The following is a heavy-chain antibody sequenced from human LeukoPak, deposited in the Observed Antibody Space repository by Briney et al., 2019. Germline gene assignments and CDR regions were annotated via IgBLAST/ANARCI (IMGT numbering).Heavy chain of an antibody. Sequence: GGSLRLSCAASGFTFSSYSMNWVRQAPGKGLEWVSFISSTSSYIYYADSVKGRFTISRDNAKNSLYLQMNSLRAEDTALYYCAKDTTYCGSYYFDYWGQGTLVTVSS. CDR2: ISSTSSYI. V-gene: IGHV3-21*04. CDR3: AKDTTYCGSYYFDY. D-gene: IGHD1-26*01. J-gene: IGHJ4*02. CDR1: GFTFSSYS.